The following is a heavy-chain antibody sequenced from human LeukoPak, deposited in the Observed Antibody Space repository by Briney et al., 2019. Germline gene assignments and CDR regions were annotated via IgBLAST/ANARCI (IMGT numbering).Heavy chain of an antibody. CDR3: ARQSDSGGYFEY. D-gene: IGHD2-15*01. V-gene: IGHV4-4*07. CDR1: GDSINRYL. CDR2: IYDSGTT. J-gene: IGHJ4*01. Sequence: PSETLSLTCTVSGDSINRYLWTWIRQPAGRGLEWIGRIYDSGTTNYRPSLKSRVSMSVETPKNQFSLRLSSVTAADTAVYCCARQSDSGGYFEYWGQGIRVTVSS.